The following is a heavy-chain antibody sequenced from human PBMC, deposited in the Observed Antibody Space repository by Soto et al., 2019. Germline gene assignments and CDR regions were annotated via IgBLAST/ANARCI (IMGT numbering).Heavy chain of an antibody. V-gene: IGHV1-69*08. J-gene: IGHJ3*02. CDR3: ARDKITGRTGDARAFDI. Sequence: QVQLVQSGAEVKKPGSSVKVSCKASGGTFSSYTISWVRQAPGQGLEWMGRIIPILGIANYAQKFQGRVTITADKSTSTAYMELSSLRSEDTAVYYCARDKITGRTGDARAFDIWGQGTMVTVSS. CDR2: IIPILGIA. CDR1: GGTFSSYT. D-gene: IGHD1-20*01.